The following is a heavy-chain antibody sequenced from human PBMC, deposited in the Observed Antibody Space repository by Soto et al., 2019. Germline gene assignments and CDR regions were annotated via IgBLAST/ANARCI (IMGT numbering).Heavy chain of an antibody. CDR1: GWIFTFHY. Sequence: QMQLLQSGAEVKKTRSPVKISCKTSGWIFTFHYFHWVRQAPGQGLEWLGWIKPYNGNVKYAQHFQGRIALIRDKSVTPLYLEVRDLRPEDTGLYFCARSATSVDRPFIDSWGEGTLVTFSS. CDR3: ARSATSVDRPFIDS. D-gene: IGHD5-12*01. CDR2: IKPYNGNV. V-gene: IGHV1-45*02. J-gene: IGHJ4*02.